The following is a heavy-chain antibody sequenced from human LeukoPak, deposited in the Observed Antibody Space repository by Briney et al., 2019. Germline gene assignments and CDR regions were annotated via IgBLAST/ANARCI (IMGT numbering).Heavy chain of an antibody. CDR1: GGSFSGYY. V-gene: IGHV4-34*01. D-gene: IGHD3-3*01. Sequence: PSETLSLTCAVYGGSFSGYYWSWIRQPPGKGLEWIGEINHSGSTNYNPSLKSRVTISVDTSKNQFSLKLSSVTAADTAVYYCARGLRSLEWLSWFDYWGQGTLVTVSS. CDR2: INHSGST. CDR3: ARGLRSLEWLSWFDY. J-gene: IGHJ4*02.